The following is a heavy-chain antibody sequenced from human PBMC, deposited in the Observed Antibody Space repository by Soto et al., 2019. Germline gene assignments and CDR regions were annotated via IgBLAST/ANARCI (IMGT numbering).Heavy chain of an antibody. CDR1: GFNFNSYT. V-gene: IGHV3-21*01. CDR3: ARDCSGGSCYPGMDV. Sequence: GGSLRLSCAASGFNFNSYTINWVRQAPGKRLAWLSSISSSGYIFSTDSVRGRFTISRDNAKNSVYLQINSLRAEDTAVYFCARDCSGGSCYPGMDVWGQGTTVTVSS. CDR2: ISSSGYI. D-gene: IGHD2-15*01. J-gene: IGHJ6*02.